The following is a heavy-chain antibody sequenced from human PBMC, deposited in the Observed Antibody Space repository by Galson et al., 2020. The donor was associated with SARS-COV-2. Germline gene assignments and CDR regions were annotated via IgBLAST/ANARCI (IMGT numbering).Heavy chain of an antibody. CDR1: GGSISSGSYY. V-gene: IGHV4-61*02. J-gene: IGHJ3*02. CDR3: ARGSRGILRHIVVVTNPGAFDI. CDR2: IYTRGRT. Sequence: SETLSLTCTVSGGSISSGSYYWSWIRQPAGKGLEWIGRIYTRGRTNSHPSLTSRVTISVDTSKNQFSRKLSSVTAADTAVYYCARGSRGILRHIVVVTNPGAFDIWGQGTMVTVSS. D-gene: IGHD2-21*02.